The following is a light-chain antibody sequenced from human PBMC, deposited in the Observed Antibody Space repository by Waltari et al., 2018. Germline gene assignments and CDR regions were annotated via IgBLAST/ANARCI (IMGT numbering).Light chain of an antibody. CDR1: SGHSNFV. CDR2: LYSKGSH. V-gene: IGLV4-69*01. CDR3: QTWGNGIRV. Sequence: QLVVTQPPSASASLGASVKLTCALSSGHSNFVIAWHQQQSGQGPRFLMKLYSKGSHTKGDGIPHRFSGSSSGAERFLIISSLQSADEADYYCQTWGNGIRVFGGGTKLTVL. J-gene: IGLJ3*02.